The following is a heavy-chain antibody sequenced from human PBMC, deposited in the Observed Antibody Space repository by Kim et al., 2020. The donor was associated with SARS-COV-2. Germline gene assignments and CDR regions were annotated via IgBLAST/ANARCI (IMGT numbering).Heavy chain of an antibody. V-gene: IGHV1-69*13. CDR3: ARDASNYDFWSGYSGFDY. CDR2: IIPIFGTA. Sequence: SVKVSCKASGGTFSSYAISWVRQAPGQGLEWMGGIIPIFGTANYAQKFQGRVTITADESTSTAYMELSSLRSEDTAVYYCARDASNYDFWSGYSGFDYWGQGTLVTVSS. J-gene: IGHJ4*02. CDR1: GGTFSSYA. D-gene: IGHD3-3*01.